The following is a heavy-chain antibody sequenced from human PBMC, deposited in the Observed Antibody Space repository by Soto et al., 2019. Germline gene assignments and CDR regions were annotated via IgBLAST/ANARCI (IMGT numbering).Heavy chain of an antibody. J-gene: IGHJ6*02. CDR2: ISTYKSDT. CDR3: ARGRREDYDFWSGYNYYGMDV. CDR1: GYAFTSYG. V-gene: IGHV1-18*04. D-gene: IGHD3-3*01. Sequence: ASVKVSCKASGYAFTSYGMSWVRQAPGQGLEWMGWISTYKSDTNSALRLQGRVTMTTDTSTSTAYMELRSLRSDDTAVYYCARGRREDYDFWSGYNYYGMDVWGQGTTVTVSS.